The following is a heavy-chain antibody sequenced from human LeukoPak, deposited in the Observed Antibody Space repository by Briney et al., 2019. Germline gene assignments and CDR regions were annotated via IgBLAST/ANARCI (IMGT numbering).Heavy chain of an antibody. CDR3: ARGVTEGELGY. Sequence: ASVKVSCKTSGYTFIAFYLHWVRQAPGQGLEWMGWINTNSGGTNSAQKFQGRVAMTRDTSITTAYMELSGLTSDDTAVYYCARGVTEGELGYWGQGTLVTVSS. CDR2: INTNSGGT. J-gene: IGHJ4*02. CDR1: GYTFIAFY. D-gene: IGHD1-7*01. V-gene: IGHV1-2*02.